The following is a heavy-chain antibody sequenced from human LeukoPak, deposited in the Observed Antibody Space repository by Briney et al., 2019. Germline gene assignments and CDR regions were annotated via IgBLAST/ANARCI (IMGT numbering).Heavy chain of an antibody. J-gene: IGHJ4*02. CDR1: GFTFSNYW. D-gene: IGHD3-10*01. CDR2: IKQDGSEK. CDR3: AGGGIRGVLMEY. V-gene: IGHV3-7*05. Sequence: SGGSLRLSCAASGFTFSNYWMTWVRQAPGKGLEWVANIKQDGSEKYYVDSVKGRFTISRDNAKNSLYLQTNSLRADDTAVYYCAGGGIRGVLMEYWGQGTLVTVSS.